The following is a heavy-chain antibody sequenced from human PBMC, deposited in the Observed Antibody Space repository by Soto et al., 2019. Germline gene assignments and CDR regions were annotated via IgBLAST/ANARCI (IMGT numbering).Heavy chain of an antibody. J-gene: IGHJ6*02. CDR2: IIPVFGTP. V-gene: IGHV1-69*01. CDR3: ARNSPLATYDSGLDV. Sequence: QVQLVQSGTEVKKPGSSVRVSCRSSGGTFGTYNINWLRQAPGQGLEWMGGIIPVFGTPPYAQKFQGRVTITADEATITAYLDLSSLRSDDTAIYYCARNSPLATYDSGLDVWGQGTSVTVAS. D-gene: IGHD5-12*01. CDR1: GGTFGTYN.